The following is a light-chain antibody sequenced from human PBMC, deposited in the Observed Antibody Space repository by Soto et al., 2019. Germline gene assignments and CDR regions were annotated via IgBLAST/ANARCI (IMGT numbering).Light chain of an antibody. CDR2: DAS. Sequence: EIVLTQSPATLSLSPGERATLSCRASQSVSSYLAWYQQKPGQAPRLLIYDASNRATGIPARFSGSGSGTDFTLTISSLEPEDYAFYFCQQRNNWPTFGGGTKVEIK. CDR3: QQRNNWPT. V-gene: IGKV3-11*01. CDR1: QSVSSY. J-gene: IGKJ4*01.